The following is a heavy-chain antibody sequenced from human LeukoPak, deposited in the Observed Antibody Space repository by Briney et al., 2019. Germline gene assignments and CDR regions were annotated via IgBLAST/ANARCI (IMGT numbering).Heavy chain of an antibody. Sequence: GASVKVSCKASGYSFSSYYMHWVRQAPGQGHEWMGIINPSGDSTTYAQKFQGRVTMTRDTSTRTVYMELSSLRSDDTAVYYCARENDYGNNWFDPWGQGTLVTVSS. D-gene: IGHD4-17*01. J-gene: IGHJ5*02. CDR1: GYSFSSYY. CDR2: INPSGDST. V-gene: IGHV1-46*01. CDR3: ARENDYGNNWFDP.